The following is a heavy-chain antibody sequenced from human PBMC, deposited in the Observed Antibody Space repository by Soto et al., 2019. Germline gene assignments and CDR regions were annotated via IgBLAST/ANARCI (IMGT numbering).Heavy chain of an antibody. V-gene: IGHV5-51*01. Sequence: GESLKISCKGSGYSFTSYWIGWVRQMPGKGLEWMGIIYPGDSDTRYSPSFQGQVTISADKSISTAYLQWSSLKASDTAMYYCARHPSYTGGVYWFDPWGQGTLVNVSS. J-gene: IGHJ5*02. CDR2: IYPGDSDT. D-gene: IGHD2-8*01. CDR3: ARHPSYTGGVYWFDP. CDR1: GYSFTSYW.